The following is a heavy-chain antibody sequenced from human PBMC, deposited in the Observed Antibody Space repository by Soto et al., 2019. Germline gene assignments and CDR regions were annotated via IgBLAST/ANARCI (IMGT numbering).Heavy chain of an antibody. CDR2: INQSGST. Sequence: PSETLSLTCAVYGGSFSGYYWSWIRQPPGKGLEWIGEINQSGSTNYNPCLKSRVTISVDTSKNQLSLKLRSVTAADTAVYYCERGTRLLWFGELIIYWYFDLWGRGTLVTVSS. J-gene: IGHJ2*01. CDR1: GGSFSGYY. CDR3: ERGTRLLWFGELIIYWYFDL. D-gene: IGHD3-10*01. V-gene: IGHV4-34*01.